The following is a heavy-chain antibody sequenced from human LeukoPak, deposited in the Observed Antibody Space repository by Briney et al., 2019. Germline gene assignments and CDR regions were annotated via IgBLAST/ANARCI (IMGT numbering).Heavy chain of an antibody. V-gene: IGHV4-59*01. D-gene: IGHD5-18*01. CDR1: GGSISSYY. CDR3: ARSSGHSYGDFDY. CDR2: THHSGAT. J-gene: IGHJ4*02. Sequence: SETLSLTCTVSGGSISSYYWSWIRQPPGKGLEWLGYTHHSGATSYNPSLKSRSTMSLDTSNNQFSLKLSSVTAADTAVYYCARSSGHSYGDFDYWGQGNLVTASS.